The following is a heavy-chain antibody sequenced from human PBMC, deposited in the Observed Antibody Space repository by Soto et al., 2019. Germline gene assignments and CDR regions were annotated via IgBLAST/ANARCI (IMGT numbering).Heavy chain of an antibody. V-gene: IGHV3-48*01. Sequence: GGSLRLSCAASGFTFSSSVMSWVRQAPGKGLEWVSYISSSSSTIYYADSVKGRFTISRGNAKNSLYLQMNSLRAEDTAVYYCARDHYDYGDYAGQGTLVTVSS. CDR2: ISSSSSTI. J-gene: IGHJ4*02. D-gene: IGHD3-16*01. CDR1: GFTFSSSV. CDR3: ARDHYDYGDY.